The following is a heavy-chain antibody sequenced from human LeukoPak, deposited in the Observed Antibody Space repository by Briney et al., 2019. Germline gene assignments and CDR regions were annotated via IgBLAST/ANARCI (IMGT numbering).Heavy chain of an antibody. J-gene: IGHJ6*02. CDR1: GFIFRDYG. V-gene: IGHV3-23*01. Sequence: PGGSLRLSCAASGFIFRDYGMNWVRQAPGKGLEWVSGIGGRGGRTYYADSVQGRFTISRDNSNNTVDLQMNSLRAEDTAIYYCAKGRIAVAPYYGMDVWGRGTTVSVSS. CDR3: AKGRIAVAPYYGMDV. D-gene: IGHD6-19*01. CDR2: IGGRGGRT.